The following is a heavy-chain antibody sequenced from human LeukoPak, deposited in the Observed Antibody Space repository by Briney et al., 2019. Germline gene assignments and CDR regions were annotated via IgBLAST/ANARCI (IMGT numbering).Heavy chain of an antibody. CDR1: GGSISRYY. D-gene: IGHD2-2*01. V-gene: IGHV4-59*08. Sequence: SETLSLTCTVSGGSISRYYWSWIRQPPGRGLEWLGYIYYSGSTNYNPSLKSRVTISVDTSKNQFSLKLSSVTAADTAVYYCARHRLGYCSSTSCYGFDPWGQGTLVTVSS. CDR2: IYYSGST. CDR3: ARHRLGYCSSTSCYGFDP. J-gene: IGHJ5*02.